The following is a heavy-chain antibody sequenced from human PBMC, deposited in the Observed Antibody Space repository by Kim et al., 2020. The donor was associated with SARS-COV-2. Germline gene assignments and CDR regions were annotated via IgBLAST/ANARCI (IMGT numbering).Heavy chain of an antibody. CDR1: GFTFSSYW. V-gene: IGHV3-74*01. CDR2: VNPDGSRT. D-gene: IGHD3-10*01. J-gene: IGHJ4*02. Sequence: GGSLRLSCAASGFTFSSYWVHWVRQAPGKGLVWVSRVNPDGSRTDYADSVKGRFTISRDNAKNTLYLQMNTLRAEDTAVYFCVRDLRGVQDYWGQGTLVTVSS. CDR3: VRDLRGVQDY.